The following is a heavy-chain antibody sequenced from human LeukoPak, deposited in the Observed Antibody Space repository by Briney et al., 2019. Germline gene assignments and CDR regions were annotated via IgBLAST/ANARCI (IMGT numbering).Heavy chain of an antibody. CDR1: GFTFSSYG. CDR3: ARKARGVFTPMDY. J-gene: IGHJ4*02. D-gene: IGHD3-10*01. Sequence: GGSLRLSCAASGFTFSSYGMHWVRQAPGKGLEWVAVISYDGSNKYYADSVKGRLTISRDNAKNSLYLQMNSLRAEDTAVYYCARKARGVFTPMDYWGQGTLVTVSS. CDR2: ISYDGSNK. V-gene: IGHV3-30*03.